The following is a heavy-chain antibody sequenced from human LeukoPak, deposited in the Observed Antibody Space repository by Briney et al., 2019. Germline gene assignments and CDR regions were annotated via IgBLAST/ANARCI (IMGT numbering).Heavy chain of an antibody. CDR3: ARETRRTCSGGSCYKGFDY. CDR1: GGSISSGGYY. J-gene: IGHJ4*02. CDR2: IYYSGST. D-gene: IGHD2-15*01. V-gene: IGHV4-31*03. Sequence: PSQTLSLTCTVSGGSISSGGYYWSWIRQHPGKGLEWIGYIYYSGSTYYNPSLKSRVTISVDTSKNQFSLKLSSVTAADTAVYYCARETRRTCSGGSCYKGFDYWGQGTLVTVSS.